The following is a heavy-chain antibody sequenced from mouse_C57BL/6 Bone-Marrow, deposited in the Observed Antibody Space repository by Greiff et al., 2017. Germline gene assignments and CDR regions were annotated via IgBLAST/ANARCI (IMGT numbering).Heavy chain of an antibody. D-gene: IGHD3-2*02. CDR1: GFTFSDYY. V-gene: IGHV5-12*01. CDR2: ISNGGGST. J-gene: IGHJ3*01. Sequence: EVMLVESGGGLVQPGGSLKLSCAASGFTFSDYYMYWVRQTPETRLEWVAYISNGGGSTYYPDTVKGRFTISRDNAKNTLYLQMSRLKSEDTAMYYCARHSYGTAQATWFAYWGQGTLVTVSA. CDR3: ARHSYGTAQATWFAY.